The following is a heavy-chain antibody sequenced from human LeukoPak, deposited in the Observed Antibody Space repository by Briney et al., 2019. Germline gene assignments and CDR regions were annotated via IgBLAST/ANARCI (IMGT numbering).Heavy chain of an antibody. CDR2: IYHSGST. D-gene: IGHD2-8*01. V-gene: IGHV4-38-2*01. Sequence: SETLSLTCAVSGYSISSGYYWGWIRQPPGKGLEWIGSIYHSGSTYYNPSLKSRVTISVDTSKNQFSLKLSSVTAADTAVYYCARHNRGTHGSFDYWGQGTLVIVSS. J-gene: IGHJ4*02. CDR3: ARHNRGTHGSFDY. CDR1: GYSISSGYY.